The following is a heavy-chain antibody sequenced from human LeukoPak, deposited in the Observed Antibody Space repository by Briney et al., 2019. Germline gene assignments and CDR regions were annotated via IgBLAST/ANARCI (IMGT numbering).Heavy chain of an antibody. CDR3: AKTNTGYCTSTSCPHIDY. J-gene: IGHJ4*02. CDR2: ISSSSSPI. V-gene: IGHV3-48*04. Sequence: QSGGSLRLSCAASGFTFSNYPMNWVRQAPGKGLQWISYISSSSSPIYYADSVRGRFTISRDNAKNTLYLQMHSLRAEDTALYYCAKTNTGYCTSTSCPHIDYWGQGTLVTVSS. CDR1: GFTFSNYP. D-gene: IGHD2-2*03.